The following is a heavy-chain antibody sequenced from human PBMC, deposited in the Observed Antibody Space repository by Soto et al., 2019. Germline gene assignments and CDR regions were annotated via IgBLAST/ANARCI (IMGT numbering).Heavy chain of an antibody. CDR2: ISWNSGSI. V-gene: IGHV3-9*01. Sequence: GGSLRLSCAASGFTFDDYAMHWVRQAPGKGLEWVSGISWNSGSIGYADSVKGRFTISRDNAKNSLYLQMNSLRAEDTALYYCAKVALSSSWYYFDYWGQGTLVTVSS. D-gene: IGHD6-13*01. CDR3: AKVALSSSWYYFDY. J-gene: IGHJ4*02. CDR1: GFTFDDYA.